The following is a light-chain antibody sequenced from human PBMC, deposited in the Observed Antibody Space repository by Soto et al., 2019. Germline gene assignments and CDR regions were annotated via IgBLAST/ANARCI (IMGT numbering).Light chain of an antibody. CDR2: AAS. CDR1: QSISRY. J-gene: IGKJ2*02. V-gene: IGKV1-39*01. Sequence: IQMTQSPSSLSASVGDRVTITCRASQSISRYLNWYQQKPGKAPKLLIYAASSLQSGVPSRFSGSGSGTDFTLTISSLQPEDFATYFCQQSYRTPPWTFGQGPQLEIQ. CDR3: QQSYRTPPWT.